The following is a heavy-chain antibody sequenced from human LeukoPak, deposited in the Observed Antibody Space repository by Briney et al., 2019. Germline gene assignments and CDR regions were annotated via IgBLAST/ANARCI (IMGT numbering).Heavy chain of an antibody. Sequence: GGSLRLSCAASGFTFSSYWMSWVRQAPGKGLEWVANIKQDGSEKYYVDSVKDRFTISRDNAKNSLYLQMNSLRAEDTAVYYCARGRAYDILTGYYYFDYWGQGTLVIVSS. CDR3: ARGRAYDILTGYYYFDY. CDR2: IKQDGSEK. V-gene: IGHV3-7*01. J-gene: IGHJ4*02. CDR1: GFTFSSYW. D-gene: IGHD3-9*01.